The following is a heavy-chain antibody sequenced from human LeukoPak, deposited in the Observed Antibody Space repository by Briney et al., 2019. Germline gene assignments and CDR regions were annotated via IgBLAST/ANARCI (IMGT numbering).Heavy chain of an antibody. Sequence: PGGSLRLSCAASGFTFSSYAMGWVRQAPGKGLEWVSAISGSGGSTYYADSVKGRFTISRDNSKSTLYLQMNSLRAEDTAVYYCARRHYYGSGSYYIWGQGTLVTVSS. J-gene: IGHJ4*02. CDR3: ARRHYYGSGSYYI. CDR2: ISGSGGST. V-gene: IGHV3-23*01. D-gene: IGHD3-10*01. CDR1: GFTFSSYA.